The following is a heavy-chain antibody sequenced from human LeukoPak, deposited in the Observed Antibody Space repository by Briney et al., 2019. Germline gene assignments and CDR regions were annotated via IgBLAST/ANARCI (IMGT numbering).Heavy chain of an antibody. CDR3: VRYLSGTMWQD. CDR1: VGSVSTSSYY. Sequence: SETLSLTCTVSVGSVSTSSYYWGWIRQPPGKGLEWIGSIYYIGSTDYNPSLKSRVTISVDTSKNQFSLRLTSVTAADTAVYYCVRYLSGTMWQDWGQGSLVTVSS. CDR2: IYYIGST. D-gene: IGHD1-7*01. J-gene: IGHJ4*02. V-gene: IGHV4-39*01.